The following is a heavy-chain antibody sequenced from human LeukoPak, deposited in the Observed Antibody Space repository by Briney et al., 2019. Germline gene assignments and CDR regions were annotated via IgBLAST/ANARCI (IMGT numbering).Heavy chain of an antibody. V-gene: IGHV4-38-2*02. CDR3: ARGGNIVASYGLFDY. CDR1: GYSISSGYY. D-gene: IGHD5-12*01. CDR2: IYHSGST. Sequence: SETLSLTCTVSGYSISSGYYWGWIRQPPGKGLEWIGSIYHSGSTYYNPSLKSRVTISVDTSKNQFSLKLSSVTAADTAVYYCARGGNIVASYGLFDYWGQGTLVTVSS. J-gene: IGHJ4*02.